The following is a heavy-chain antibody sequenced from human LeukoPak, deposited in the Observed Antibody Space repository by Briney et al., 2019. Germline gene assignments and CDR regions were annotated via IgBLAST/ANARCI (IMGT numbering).Heavy chain of an antibody. CDR2: IRGDGATM. Sequence: GGSLRLSCAASGFTFRSHAMSWVRRAPGRGLEWVSAIRGDGATMFYADSVKGRFTISRDNSKNTLYLQMNSLRAEDTAVYYCAKHAGYFDYWGQGTLVTVSS. CDR1: GFTFRSHA. CDR3: AKHAGYFDY. V-gene: IGHV3-23*01. J-gene: IGHJ4*02.